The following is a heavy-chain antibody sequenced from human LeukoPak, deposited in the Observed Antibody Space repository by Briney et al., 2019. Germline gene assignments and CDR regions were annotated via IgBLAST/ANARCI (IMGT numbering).Heavy chain of an antibody. CDR2: INHTGST. Sequence: PSETLSLTCTVSGGSISSSSYYWGWIRQPPGKGLEWIGEINHTGSTNYNPSLKSRVTISVDTSKNQFSLRLSSVTAADTSVYYCARARARLWGFDYWGQGTLVAVPS. CDR1: GGSISSSSYY. J-gene: IGHJ4*02. CDR3: ARARARLWGFDY. D-gene: IGHD5-18*01. V-gene: IGHV4-39*07.